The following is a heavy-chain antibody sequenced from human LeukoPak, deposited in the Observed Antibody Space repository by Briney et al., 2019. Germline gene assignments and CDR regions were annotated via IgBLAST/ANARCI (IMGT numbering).Heavy chain of an antibody. CDR3: ARAHYYDSSGYGD. CDR1: GFTVSTNY. D-gene: IGHD3-22*01. CDR2: IYSGGST. J-gene: IGHJ4*02. V-gene: IGHV3-53*01. Sequence: GGSLRLSCAASGFTVSTNYMNWVRRAPGKGLEWVSVIYSGGSTYYADSVKGRFTISRDNSKNTLYLQMNSLRAEDTAVYYCARAHYYDSSGYGDWGQGTLVTVSS.